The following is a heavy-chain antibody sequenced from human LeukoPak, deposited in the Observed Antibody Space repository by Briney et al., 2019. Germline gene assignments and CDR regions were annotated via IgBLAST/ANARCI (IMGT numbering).Heavy chain of an antibody. CDR3: AKEGYYGSGSFPDD. Sequence: GGSLRLSCAASGXTFTNYGMHWVRQAPAKGLEWVGVVSYDGSNKYYPDSVKDRFTISRDNSKNTLYLQMNSLRAEDTAVYYCAKEGYYGSGSFPDDWGRGTLVTVSS. CDR1: GXTFTNYG. D-gene: IGHD3-10*01. V-gene: IGHV3-30*18. CDR2: VSYDGSNK. J-gene: IGHJ4*02.